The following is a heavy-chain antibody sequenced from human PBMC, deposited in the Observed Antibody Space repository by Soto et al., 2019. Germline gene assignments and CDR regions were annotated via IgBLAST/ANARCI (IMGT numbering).Heavy chain of an antibody. Sequence: GGSLRLSCVASAFSSHHHAIHWVRQGPGKGLEWVSGIRWNNGATGYADSVKGRFTIFKDNVKNSVYLQMNSLRTDDTAFYYCTEDILPGGADVWGQGTTVTVSS. V-gene: IGHV3-9*02. D-gene: IGHD3-16*01. J-gene: IGHJ6*02. CDR3: TEDILPGGADV. CDR1: AFSSHHHA. CDR2: IRWNNGAT.